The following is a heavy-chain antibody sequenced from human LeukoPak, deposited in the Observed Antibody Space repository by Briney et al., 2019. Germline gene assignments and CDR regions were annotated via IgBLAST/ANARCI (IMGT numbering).Heavy chain of an antibody. Sequence: GASVKVSCKASGYTFTGYYMHWVRQAPGQGLEWMGGIIPIFGTANYAQKFQGRVTITTDESTSTAYMELSSLRSEDTAVYYCARCSSYYYYYMDVWGKGTTVTVSS. D-gene: IGHD6-13*01. CDR1: GYTFTGYY. V-gene: IGHV1-69*05. CDR3: ARCSSYYYYYMDV. CDR2: IIPIFGTA. J-gene: IGHJ6*03.